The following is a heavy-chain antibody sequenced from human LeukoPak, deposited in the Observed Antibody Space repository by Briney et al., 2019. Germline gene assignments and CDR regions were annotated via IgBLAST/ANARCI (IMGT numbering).Heavy chain of an antibody. CDR2: IWYDGSNK. V-gene: IGHV3-33*01. D-gene: IGHD3-10*01. CDR3: ARVMVRGYGMDV. CDR1: GFTFSSYG. Sequence: PGGSLRLSCAASGFTFSSYGMHWVRQAPGKGLEWVAVIWYDGSNKYYADSVKGRFTISRDNSKNTLYLQMNSLRAEDTAVYYCARVMVRGYGMDVWGQGTTVTVSS. J-gene: IGHJ6*02.